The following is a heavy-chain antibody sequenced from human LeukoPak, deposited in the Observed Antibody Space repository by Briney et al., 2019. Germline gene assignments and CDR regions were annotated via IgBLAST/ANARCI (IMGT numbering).Heavy chain of an antibody. CDR3: ALQRVVDYSRMDV. CDR1: GFTFSSSW. J-gene: IGHJ6*02. CDR2: ISSDGSST. D-gene: IGHD4-11*01. Sequence: PGGSLRLSCAASGFTFSSSWLPGGREAPGKGLVWVSRISSDGSSTRHADSVKGRFMISRDNAKNTLYLQMNSLRAEDTGVYYCALQRVVDYSRMDVWGQGTTVTVSS. V-gene: IGHV3-74*01.